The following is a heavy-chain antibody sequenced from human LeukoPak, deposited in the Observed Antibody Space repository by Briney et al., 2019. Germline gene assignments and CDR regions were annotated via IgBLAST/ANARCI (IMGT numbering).Heavy chain of an antibody. CDR1: GFTFSSHT. CDR2: MTGGVSTV. V-gene: IGHV3-23*02. CDR3: AKDRVPDGVWEIDY. D-gene: IGHD1-14*01. Sequence: GGSLRLSCAASGFTFSSHTMNWVRQVPGKGLEWVSAMTGGVSTVLYRDSVKGRFTISRDNSKNTLYLQMNSLRVEDTAVYYCAKDRVPDGVWEIDYWGQGTLVIVSS. J-gene: IGHJ4*02.